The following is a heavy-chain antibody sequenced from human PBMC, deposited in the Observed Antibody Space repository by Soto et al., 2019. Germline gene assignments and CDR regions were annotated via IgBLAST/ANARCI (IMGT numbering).Heavy chain of an antibody. Sequence: GASVKVSCKASGYTFTSYDINWVRQATGQGLEWMGWMNPNSGNTGYAQKFQGRVTMTRNTSISTAYMELSSLRSEDTAVYYCVEIHNGYGYYFDYWGQGTLVTVSS. D-gene: IGHD5-12*01. CDR2: MNPNSGNT. J-gene: IGHJ4*02. V-gene: IGHV1-8*01. CDR3: VEIHNGYGYYFDY. CDR1: GYTFTSYD.